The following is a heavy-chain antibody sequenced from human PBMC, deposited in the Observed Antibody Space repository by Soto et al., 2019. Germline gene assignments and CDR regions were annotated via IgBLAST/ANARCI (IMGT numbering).Heavy chain of an antibody. V-gene: IGHV1-2*04. J-gene: IGHJ4*02. CDR3: VRDLGVCSSTSGSEYYFDY. CDR1: GYTFTGYY. Sequence: ASVKVSCKASGYTFTGYYMHWVRQAPGQGLEWMGWINPNSGGTNYAQKFQGWVTMTRDTSISTAYMELSRLRSDDTAVYYCVRDLGVCSSTSGSEYYFDYWGQGTLVTVSS. D-gene: IGHD2-2*01. CDR2: INPNSGGT.